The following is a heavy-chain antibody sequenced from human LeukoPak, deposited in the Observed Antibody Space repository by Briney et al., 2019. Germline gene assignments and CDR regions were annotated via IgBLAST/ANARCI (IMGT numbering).Heavy chain of an antibody. V-gene: IGHV1-18*01. CDR2: ISAYNGNT. CDR1: GYTFTSYG. D-gene: IGHD2-2*02. J-gene: IGHJ5*02. Sequence: GASVKVSCKASGYTFTSYGISWVRQAPGQGLEWMGWISAYNGNTNYAQKLQGRVTMTTDTSTSTAYMELRSLRSDDTAVYYCARAPVVVPAAIGGWLDPWGQGTLVTVST. CDR3: ARAPVVVPAAIGGWLDP.